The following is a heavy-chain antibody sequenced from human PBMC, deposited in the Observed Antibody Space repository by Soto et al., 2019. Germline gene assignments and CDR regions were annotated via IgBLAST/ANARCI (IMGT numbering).Heavy chain of an antibody. CDR2: INSDGTRT. J-gene: IGHJ5*02. CDR1: GLTFNTYW. CDR3: TTVATHSYNWLDP. D-gene: IGHD5-12*01. Sequence: EVQLVESGGTLVQPGGSLRLSCAASGLTFNTYWMHWVRQAPGTGLVWVSRINSDGTRTTYADSVKGRFTSSRDNAKNTVYLQMNSLRAEDTAVDYCTTVATHSYNWLDPWGQGTLVTVSS. V-gene: IGHV3-74*01.